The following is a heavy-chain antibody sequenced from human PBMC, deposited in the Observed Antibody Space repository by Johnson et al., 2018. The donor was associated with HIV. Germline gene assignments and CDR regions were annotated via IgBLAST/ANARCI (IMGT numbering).Heavy chain of an antibody. V-gene: IGHV3-53*01. CDR1: GFTVSSNY. D-gene: IGHD1-26*01. CDR2: IYSGGST. CDR3: AREPSPIVGATYAFDI. J-gene: IGHJ3*02. Sequence: EQLVESGGGLVQPGRSLRLSCAASGFTVSSNYMSWVRQAPGKGLEWVSVIYSGGSTYYADSVKGRFTISRDNSKNTLYLQMNSLRAEDTAVYYCAREPSPIVGATYAFDIWGQGTMVTVSS.